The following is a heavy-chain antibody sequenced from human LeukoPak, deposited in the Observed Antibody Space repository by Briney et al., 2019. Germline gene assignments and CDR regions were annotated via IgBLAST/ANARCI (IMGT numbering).Heavy chain of an antibody. Sequence: SETLSLTCAVYGGSFSGYYWSWIRQPPGKGLEWIGEINHSGGTNYNPSLKSRVTISVDTSKNQFSLKLSSVTAADTAVYYCARPHYGSGSYDYWGRGTLVTVSS. CDR2: INHSGGT. J-gene: IGHJ4*02. D-gene: IGHD3-10*01. CDR3: ARPHYGSGSYDY. CDR1: GGSFSGYY. V-gene: IGHV4-34*01.